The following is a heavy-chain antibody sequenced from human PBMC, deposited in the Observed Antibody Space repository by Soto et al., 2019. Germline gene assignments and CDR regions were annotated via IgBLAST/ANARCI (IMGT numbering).Heavy chain of an antibody. J-gene: IGHJ6*02. Sequence: GASVKVSCKASGYTFTSYGISWVRQAPGQGLEWMGWISAYNGNTNYAQKLQGRVTMTTDTSTSTAYMELRSLRSDDTAVYYCARDWRNYYYDSSGYYLYGMDVWGQGTTVTVSS. CDR2: ISAYNGNT. CDR3: ARDWRNYYYDSSGYYLYGMDV. V-gene: IGHV1-18*01. CDR1: GYTFTSYG. D-gene: IGHD3-22*01.